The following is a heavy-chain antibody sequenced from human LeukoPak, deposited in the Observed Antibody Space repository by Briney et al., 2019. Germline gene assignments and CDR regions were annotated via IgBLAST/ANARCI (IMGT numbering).Heavy chain of an antibody. CDR3: ARDSVDCSSTSCVDDAFDI. J-gene: IGHJ3*02. V-gene: IGHV1-69*13. CDR2: IIPIFGTA. CDR1: GGTFSSYA. Sequence: VASVKVSCKASGGTFSSYAISWVRQAPGQGLEWMGGIIPIFGTANYAQKFQGRVTITADESTSTAYMELSSLRSEDTAVYYCARDSVDCSSTSCVDDAFDIWGQGTMVTVSS. D-gene: IGHD2-2*01.